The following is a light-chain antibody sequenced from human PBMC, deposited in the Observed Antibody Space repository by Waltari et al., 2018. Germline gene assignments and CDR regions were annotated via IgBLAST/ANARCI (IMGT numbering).Light chain of an antibody. CDR3: QVWDSSIVI. CDR2: RVS. CDR1: NIGSKD. J-gene: IGLJ2*01. Sequence: SYELTQPLSVSVALGQTARITCGGNNIGSKDVHWYQQQPGLAPVLVIYRVSNRPSGIPERLSGSNSGNTATLTISRAQAGDEADYYCQVWDSSIVIFGGGTKLTVL. V-gene: IGLV3-9*01.